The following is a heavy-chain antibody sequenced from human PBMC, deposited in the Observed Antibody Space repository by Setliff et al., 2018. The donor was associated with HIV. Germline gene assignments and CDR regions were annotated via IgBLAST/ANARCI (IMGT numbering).Heavy chain of an antibody. Sequence: SESLSLTCTVSGGSISSYYCSWIRQPAGKGLEWIGRIYTSGSTNYNTSLKSRVTMSVDKSKNQFSLKLSSVTAADTAVYFCARGRGHSSSWTIDYWGQGTLVTVSS. CDR3: ARGRGHSSSWTIDY. CDR2: IYTSGST. J-gene: IGHJ4*02. CDR1: GGSISSYY. D-gene: IGHD6-13*01. V-gene: IGHV4-4*07.